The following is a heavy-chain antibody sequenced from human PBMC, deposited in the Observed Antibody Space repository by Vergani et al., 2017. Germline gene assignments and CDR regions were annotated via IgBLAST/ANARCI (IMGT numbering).Heavy chain of an antibody. V-gene: IGHV3-23*04. J-gene: IGHJ6*01. CDR1: GFTFNHYA. D-gene: IGHD5-12*01. CDR2: ISGSGGST. Sequence: VQMVESGGGVVQPGGSLRLSCAASGFTFNHYAMNWVRQAPGKGLEWVSGISGSGGSTYYAGSVKGRFTISRDSSKNTLYLQMNSLSAGDTAVYYCAKANPRNSXYDYLYYYHAMDVWGKGPRSPSPQ. CDR3: AKANPRNSXYDYLYYYHAMDV.